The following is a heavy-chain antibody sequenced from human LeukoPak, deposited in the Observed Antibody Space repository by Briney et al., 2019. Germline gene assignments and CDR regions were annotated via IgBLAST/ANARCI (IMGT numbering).Heavy chain of an antibody. J-gene: IGHJ5*02. V-gene: IGHV4-61*02. D-gene: IGHD1-26*01. CDR2: IYTSGIT. CDR1: GGSISSGSYY. Sequence: SETLSLXCTVSGGSISSGSYYWSWIRQPAGKGLEWIGRIYTSGITNYNPSLKSRVTMSVDTSKSQFSLKLISVTAADTAVYYCARDPRGIVGANHNWFDPWGQGTLVTVSS. CDR3: ARDPRGIVGANHNWFDP.